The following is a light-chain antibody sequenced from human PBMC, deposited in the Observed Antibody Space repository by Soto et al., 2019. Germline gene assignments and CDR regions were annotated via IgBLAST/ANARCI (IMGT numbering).Light chain of an antibody. CDR2: GAS. CDR1: ETIRNNY. Sequence: QSPGTLSLSPGEGATLSCRASETIRNNYLAWYQQKPGQAPRLLIYGASVRATGVPDRFSGSGSGTDFTLTISRXEPEDFAVYYCQQYTSSLNTFGQGTRLEIK. CDR3: QQYTSSLNT. J-gene: IGKJ5*01. V-gene: IGKV3-20*01.